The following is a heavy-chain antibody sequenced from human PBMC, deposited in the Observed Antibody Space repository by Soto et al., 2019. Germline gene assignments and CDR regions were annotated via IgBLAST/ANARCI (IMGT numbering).Heavy chain of an antibody. D-gene: IGHD6-13*01. J-gene: IGHJ3*02. V-gene: IGHV1-46*01. Sequence: GASVKVSCKASGYTFTSYYMHWVRQAPGQGLEWMGIINPSGGSTSYAQKFQGRVTMTRDTSTSTVYMELSSLRSEDTAVYYCARDGLFYSSSWYPGLDIWGQGTMVTVSS. CDR1: GYTFTSYY. CDR2: INPSGGST. CDR3: ARDGLFYSSSWYPGLDI.